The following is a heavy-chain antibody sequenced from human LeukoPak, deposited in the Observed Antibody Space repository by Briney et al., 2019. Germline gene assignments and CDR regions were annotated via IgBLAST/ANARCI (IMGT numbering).Heavy chain of an antibody. V-gene: IGHV4-39*01. CDR2: IYYSGST. Sequence: PSETLSLTCSVSGGSVSNSNYYWGWIRQPPGKGLEWIGSIYYSGSTYYNPSLKSRVTISVDTSKNQFSLKLSSVTAADTAVYYCARHGGYCSSTSCEGFDYWGQGTLVTVSS. CDR1: GGSVSNSNYY. CDR3: ARHGGYCSSTSCEGFDY. J-gene: IGHJ4*02. D-gene: IGHD2-2*01.